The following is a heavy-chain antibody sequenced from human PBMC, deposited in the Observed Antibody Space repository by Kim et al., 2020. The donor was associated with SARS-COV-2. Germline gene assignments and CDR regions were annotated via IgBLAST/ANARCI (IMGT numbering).Heavy chain of an antibody. CDR3: AREIWVIGYYYGMDV. V-gene: IGHV3-7*03. D-gene: IGHD3-10*01. J-gene: IGHJ6*02. Sequence: GGSLRLSCATSGFTFRNYWMSWVRQAPGKGLEWVANIAQDGSEKYYVDSVKGRFTISRDNAKNSLYLQMNSLRAEDTAVYYCAREIWVIGYYYGMDVWGQGTTVTVSS. CDR2: IAQDGSEK. CDR1: GFTFRNYW.